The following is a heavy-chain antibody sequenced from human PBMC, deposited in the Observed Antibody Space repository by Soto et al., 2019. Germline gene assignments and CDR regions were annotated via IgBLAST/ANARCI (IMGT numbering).Heavy chain of an antibody. J-gene: IGHJ6*02. CDR2: IYNDGTT. CDR1: GLGCRNNY. D-gene: IGHD3-10*01. V-gene: IGHV3-53*01. CDR3: VRPLPSGRNYGMDV. Sequence: GSLRLSCTAYGLGCRNNYMSWVRQAPGMGLEWVSVIYNDGTTYYADSVKGRFTLSRDTSKNTLSLQMDSLRAEDTAVYYCVRPLPSGRNYGMDVWGQGTTVTVSS.